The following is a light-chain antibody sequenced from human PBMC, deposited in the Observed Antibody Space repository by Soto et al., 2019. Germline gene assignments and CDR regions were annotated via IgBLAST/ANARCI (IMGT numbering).Light chain of an antibody. Sequence: EIGLKQSPDTVSFSPGERATLSCRPSQSVSSSNLAWYQQKPGQAPRLLIYDASTRAPGIPARFSGSGSGTDFTLTISSLEPEDFAVYYCQQYGSSYPWPFGQGTKV. CDR1: QSVSSSN. CDR3: QQYGSSYPWP. J-gene: IGKJ1*01. V-gene: IGKV3-20*01. CDR2: DAS.